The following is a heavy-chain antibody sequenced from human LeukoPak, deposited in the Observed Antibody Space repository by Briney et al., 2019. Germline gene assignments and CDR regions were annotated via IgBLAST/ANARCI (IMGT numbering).Heavy chain of an antibody. CDR1: GVTFSSYE. Sequence: GGSLRLSCAASGVTFSSYEMNCVREAPGKGLEGVSYISSSGSTIYYADSVKGRFTISRDKAKNSLYLQMNSLRAEDTAVYYCARDPYGSGTVYWGQGTLVTVSS. CDR3: ARDPYGSGTVY. J-gene: IGHJ4*02. V-gene: IGHV3-48*03. CDR2: ISSSGSTI. D-gene: IGHD3-10*01.